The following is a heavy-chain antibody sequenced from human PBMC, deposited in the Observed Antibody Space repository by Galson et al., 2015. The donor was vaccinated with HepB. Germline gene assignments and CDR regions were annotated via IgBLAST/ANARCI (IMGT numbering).Heavy chain of an antibody. CDR2: IIPIFGTA. D-gene: IGHD6-6*01. CDR3: ARDKEYSSTPYYMDV. Sequence: SVKVSCKASGGTFSSYAISWVRQAPGQGLEWMGGIIPIFGTANYAQKFQGRVTITADESTSTAYMELSSLRSEDTAVYYCARDKEYSSTPYYMDVWGKGTTVTVSS. V-gene: IGHV1-69*13. CDR1: GGTFSSYA. J-gene: IGHJ6*03.